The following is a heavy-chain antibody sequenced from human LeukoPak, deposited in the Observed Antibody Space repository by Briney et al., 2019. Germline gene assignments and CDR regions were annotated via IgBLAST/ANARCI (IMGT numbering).Heavy chain of an antibody. Sequence: GGSLRLSCAASGFTFSSYSMNWVRQAPGKGLEWVSYISSSSSTIYYADSVKGRFTISRDNAKNSLYLQMNSLRAEDTAVYYCARSPGSTIILNFDCWGQGTLVTVSS. CDR1: GFTFSSYS. CDR2: ISSSSSTI. D-gene: IGHD5/OR15-5a*01. J-gene: IGHJ4*02. V-gene: IGHV3-48*01. CDR3: ARSPGSTIILNFDC.